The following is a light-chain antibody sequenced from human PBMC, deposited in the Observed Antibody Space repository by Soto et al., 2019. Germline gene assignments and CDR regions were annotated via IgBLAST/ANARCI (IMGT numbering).Light chain of an antibody. CDR2: GNR. CDR3: QAYDYSLTASV. J-gene: IGLJ3*02. Sequence: QSVLTQPPSVSGAPGQRVTISCTGNSSNLGAGYDVHWYRQLPGAVPKLVIFGNRNRPSGVPERFSGSKSGTSASLAITGLQGEDEADYYCQAYDYSLTASVFGGGTKLTVL. CDR1: SSNLGAGYD. V-gene: IGLV1-40*01.